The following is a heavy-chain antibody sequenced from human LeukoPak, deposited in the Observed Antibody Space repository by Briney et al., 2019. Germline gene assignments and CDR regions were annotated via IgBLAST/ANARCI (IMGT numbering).Heavy chain of an antibody. V-gene: IGHV3-33*01. CDR1: GFTFSSYG. CDR2: IWSEGSNK. J-gene: IGHJ3*02. D-gene: IGHD2-2*01. Sequence: GGSLRLSCAASGFTFSSYGMHWVRQAPGKGLEWVAVIWSEGSNKYYADSVKGRFTISRDNSKNTLYLQMNSLRAEDTAVYYCARAEVPAAVKSGAFDIWGQGTMVTVSS. CDR3: ARAEVPAAVKSGAFDI.